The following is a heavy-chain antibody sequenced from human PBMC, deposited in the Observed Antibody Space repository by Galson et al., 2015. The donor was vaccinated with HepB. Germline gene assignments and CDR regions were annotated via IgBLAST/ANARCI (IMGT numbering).Heavy chain of an antibody. V-gene: IGHV1-24*01. J-gene: IGHJ3*02. CDR2: FDPEDGET. D-gene: IGHD6-13*01. CDR1: GYTLTELS. Sequence: SVKVSCKVSGYTLTELSMHWVRQAPGKGLEWMGGFDPEDGETIYAQKFQGRVTMTEDTSTDTAYMELSSLRSEDTAVYYCATGAIRVAAAGTGDAFDIWGQGTMVTVSS. CDR3: ATGAIRVAAAGTGDAFDI.